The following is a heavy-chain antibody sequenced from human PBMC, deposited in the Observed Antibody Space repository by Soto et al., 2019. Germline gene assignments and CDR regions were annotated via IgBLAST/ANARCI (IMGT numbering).Heavy chain of an antibody. CDR3: ARALTGYCSSTSCYTKGNWFDP. V-gene: IGHV3-21*01. D-gene: IGHD2-2*02. CDR2: ISSSSSYI. J-gene: IGHJ5*02. CDR1: GFTFSSYS. Sequence: GGSLRLSCAASGFTFSSYSMNWVRQAPGKGLEWVSSISSSSSYIYYADSEKGRFTISRDNAKNSLYLQMNSLRAEDTAVYYCARALTGYCSSTSCYTKGNWFDPWGQGTLVTVSS.